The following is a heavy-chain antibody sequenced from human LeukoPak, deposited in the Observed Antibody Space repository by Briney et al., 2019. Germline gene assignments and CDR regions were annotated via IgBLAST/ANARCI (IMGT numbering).Heavy chain of an antibody. CDR2: ISAYNGNT. CDR3: ARDLSPANVLRYFDWPIDY. D-gene: IGHD3-9*01. CDR1: GYTFTGYY. Sequence: ASVKVSCKASGYTFTGYYMHWVRQAPGQGLEWMGWISAYNGNTNYAQKLQGRVTMTTDTSTSTAYMELRSLRSDDTAVYYCARDLSPANVLRYFDWPIDYWGQGTLVTVSS. J-gene: IGHJ4*02. V-gene: IGHV1-18*04.